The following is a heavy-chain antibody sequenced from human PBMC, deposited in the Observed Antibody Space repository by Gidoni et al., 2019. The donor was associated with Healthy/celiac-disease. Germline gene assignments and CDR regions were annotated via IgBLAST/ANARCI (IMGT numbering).Heavy chain of an antibody. CDR2: IKSKTDGGTT. CDR1: GFTFSNAW. V-gene: IGHV3-15*07. CDR3: TTDDETNSYDSSGYRYFDL. D-gene: IGHD3-22*01. J-gene: IGHJ2*01. Sequence: EVQLVESGGGLVKPGGSLRLSCAASGFTFSNAWMNWVRQAPGKGLEWVGRIKSKTDGGTTDYAAPVKGRFTISRDDSKNTLYLQMNSLKTEDTAVYYCTTDDETNSYDSSGYRYFDLWGRGTLVTVSS.